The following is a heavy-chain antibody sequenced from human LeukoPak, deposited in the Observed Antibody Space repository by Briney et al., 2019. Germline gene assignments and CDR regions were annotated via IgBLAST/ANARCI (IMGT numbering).Heavy chain of an antibody. CDR1: GFTFSSYG. CDR2: IRYDGSNK. D-gene: IGHD6-19*01. CDR3: ARGSEYSSGWLSDY. V-gene: IGHV3-30*02. Sequence: PGGSLRLSCAASGFTFSSYGMHWVRQAPGKGLEWVAFIRYDGSNKYYADSVKGRFTISRDNSKNTLYLQMNSLRDEDTAVYYCARGSEYSSGWLSDYWGQGTLVTVSS. J-gene: IGHJ4*02.